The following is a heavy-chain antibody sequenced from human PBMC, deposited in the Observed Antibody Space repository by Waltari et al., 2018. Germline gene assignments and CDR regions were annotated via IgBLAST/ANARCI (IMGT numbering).Heavy chain of an antibody. CDR1: GGTFSRYA. Sequence: QVQLVQSGAEVKKPGSSVKVPCTASGGTFSRYAISWVRQAPGQGVEWLGGIIPIFGTANYAQKFQGRVTITTDESTSTADMGLSSLRSEDTAVYYCARDGYNGEALYYDDMDVWGKGTTVTVSS. D-gene: IGHD1-1*01. V-gene: IGHV1-69*05. CDR2: IIPIFGTA. CDR3: ARDGYNGEALYYDDMDV. J-gene: IGHJ6*03.